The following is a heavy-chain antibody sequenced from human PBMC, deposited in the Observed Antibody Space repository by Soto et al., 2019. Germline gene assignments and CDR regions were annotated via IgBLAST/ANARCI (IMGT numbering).Heavy chain of an antibody. J-gene: IGHJ4*02. CDR2: ISGSGGST. Sequence: PGGSLRLSCAASGFTFSSYAMSWVRQAPGKGLEWVSAISGSGGSTYYADSVKGRFTISRDNSKNTLYLQMNSLRAEDTAVYYCAKYLLEGYSYGIGSGYWGQGTLVTVSS. V-gene: IGHV3-23*01. CDR3: AKYLLEGYSYGIGSGY. CDR1: GFTFSSYA. D-gene: IGHD5-18*01.